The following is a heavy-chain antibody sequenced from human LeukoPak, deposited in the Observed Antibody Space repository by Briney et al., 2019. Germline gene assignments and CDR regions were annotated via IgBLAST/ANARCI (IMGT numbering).Heavy chain of an antibody. V-gene: IGHV3-11*01. D-gene: IGHD1-1*01. J-gene: IGHJ4*02. Sequence: PGGSVRLSCAASGFTFSDYYMSWIRQAPGKGLEWVSYISSSGSTIYYADSVKGRFTISRDNAKNSLYLQMNSLRAEDTALYYCAKDTTWGGGPVDYWGQGTLVTVSS. CDR2: ISSSGSTI. CDR1: GFTFSDYY. CDR3: AKDTTWGGGPVDY.